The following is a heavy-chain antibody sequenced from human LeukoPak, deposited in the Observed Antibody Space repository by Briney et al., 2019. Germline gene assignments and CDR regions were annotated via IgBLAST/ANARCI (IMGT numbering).Heavy chain of an antibody. CDR3: ARGQVGWGREKEGIPGKRPSSSGMDV. V-gene: IGHV4-34*01. D-gene: IGHD3-16*01. Sequence: PSETLSLTCAVYGGSFSGYYWSWIRQPPGKGLEWIGEINHSGSTNYNPSLKSRVTISVDTSKNQFSLKLSSVTAADPAVYYWARGQVGWGREKEGIPGKRPSSSGMDVWGKGTTVTVSS. CDR1: GGSFSGYY. J-gene: IGHJ6*04. CDR2: INHSGST.